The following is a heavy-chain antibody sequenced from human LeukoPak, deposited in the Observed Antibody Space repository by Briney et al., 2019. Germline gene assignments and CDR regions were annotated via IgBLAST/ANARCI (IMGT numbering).Heavy chain of an antibody. CDR1: GYTFTGYY. J-gene: IGHJ5*02. CDR3: ARDEVVMEANWFDP. Sequence: ASVKVSCKASGYTFTGYYMHWVRQAPGQGLEWMGWINPNSGGTNYAQKFQGRVTMTRDTSISTAYMELSRLRSGDTAVYYCARDEVVMEANWFDPWGQGTLVTVSS. D-gene: IGHD3-22*01. V-gene: IGHV1-2*02. CDR2: INPNSGGT.